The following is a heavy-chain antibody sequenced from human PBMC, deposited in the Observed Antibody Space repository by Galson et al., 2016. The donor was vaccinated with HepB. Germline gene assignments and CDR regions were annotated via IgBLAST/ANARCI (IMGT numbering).Heavy chain of an antibody. D-gene: IGHD3-22*01. CDR1: GFTFRSYSM. J-gene: IGHJ4*02. Sequence: SLRLSCAASGFTFRSYSMIWVRQAPGKGLEWIGEISHSETTNYNPSLKSRVTISLDKSKNQLSLKLNSVTAADAAVYYCAGSMTMMGDYWGQGTLVTVSS. V-gene: IGHV4-4*02. CDR2: ISHSETT. CDR3: AGSMTMMGDY.